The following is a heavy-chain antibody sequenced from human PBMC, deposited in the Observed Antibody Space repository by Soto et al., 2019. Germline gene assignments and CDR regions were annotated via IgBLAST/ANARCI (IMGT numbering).Heavy chain of an antibody. D-gene: IGHD1-26*01. J-gene: IGHJ4*02. V-gene: IGHV3-23*01. CDR1: GVTFSTYA. CDR2: ISRSGGST. Sequence: EVQLLESGGGLVQPGGSLRLSCAASGVTFSTYAMSWVRQAPGKGLEWVSAISRSGGSTYYADSVKGRFTVSRDNPENMLYLQMNSLRAEDTALYYCTAVWEIREYSDYWGQGTLVTVSS. CDR3: TAVWEIREYSDY.